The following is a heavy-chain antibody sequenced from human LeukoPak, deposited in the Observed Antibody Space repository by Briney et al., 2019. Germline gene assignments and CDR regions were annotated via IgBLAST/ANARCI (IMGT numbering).Heavy chain of an antibody. Sequence: GGSLRLSCAASGFTFSSYEMNWVRQAPGKGLEWVSYISSSGSTIYYTDSVRGRFSISRDNVKNSVYLQMNSLRAEDTAVYYCARLMGERSLFDYWGQGVLVTVSS. CDR3: ARLMGERSLFDY. V-gene: IGHV3-48*03. J-gene: IGHJ4*02. D-gene: IGHD1-26*01. CDR2: ISSSGSTI. CDR1: GFTFSSYE.